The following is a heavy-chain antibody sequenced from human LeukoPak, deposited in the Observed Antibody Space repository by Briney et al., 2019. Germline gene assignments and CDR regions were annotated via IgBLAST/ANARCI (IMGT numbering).Heavy chain of an antibody. CDR3: ARDGFLEWLRGYIFDI. CDR1: GGSISSYY. CDR2: IYTSGST. V-gene: IGHV4-4*07. D-gene: IGHD3-3*01. Sequence: PSETLSLTCTVSGGSISSYYWSWLRQPAGKGLEWIGRIYTSGSTIYNPSLKSRVSMSLDMSKNQFSLHLTSVTAADTAVYYCARDGFLEWLRGYIFDIWGQGTMVTVSS. J-gene: IGHJ3*02.